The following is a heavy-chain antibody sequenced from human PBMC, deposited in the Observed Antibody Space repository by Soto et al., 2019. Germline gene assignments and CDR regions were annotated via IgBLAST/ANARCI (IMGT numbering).Heavy chain of an antibody. CDR2: INHSGST. Sequence: SETLSLTCAVYGGSFSGYYWSWIRQPPGKGLEWIGEINHSGSTNYNPSLKSRVTISVDTSKNQFSLKLSSVTAADTAVYYCARGGNYVFHYYGMDVWGQRTTVTVSS. CDR1: GGSFSGYY. D-gene: IGHD4-4*01. CDR3: ARGGNYVFHYYGMDV. J-gene: IGHJ6*02. V-gene: IGHV4-34*01.